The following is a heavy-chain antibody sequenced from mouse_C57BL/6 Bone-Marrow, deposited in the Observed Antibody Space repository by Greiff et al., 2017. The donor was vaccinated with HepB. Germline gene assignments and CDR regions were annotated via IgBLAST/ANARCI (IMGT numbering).Heavy chain of an antibody. V-gene: IGHV1-61*01. CDR1: GYTFTSCW. CDR2: IYPSDSET. D-gene: IGHD1-1*01. Sequence: QVQLQQPGAELVRPGSSVKLSCKASGYTFTSCWMDWVKQRPGQGLEWIGNIYPSDSETHYNPKFKDKATLTVDKSSSTAYLQLSSLTSEDSAVYYCARGYYGSSYYYYAMDYWGQGTSVTVSS. CDR3: ARGYYGSSYYYYAMDY. J-gene: IGHJ4*01.